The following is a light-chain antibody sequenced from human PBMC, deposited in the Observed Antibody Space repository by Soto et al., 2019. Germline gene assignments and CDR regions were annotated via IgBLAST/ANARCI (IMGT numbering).Light chain of an antibody. CDR1: QSVSSN. CDR2: GAS. V-gene: IGKV3-15*01. CDR3: QQYNNWPPAT. Sequence: EIMMTQSPATLSVSPGESSTLXXRASQSVSSNLAWYQQKPGQAPRLLIYGASTRATGIPARFSGSGSGTEFTLTISSLQSEDFAVYYCQQYNNWPPATFGQGTK. J-gene: IGKJ1*01.